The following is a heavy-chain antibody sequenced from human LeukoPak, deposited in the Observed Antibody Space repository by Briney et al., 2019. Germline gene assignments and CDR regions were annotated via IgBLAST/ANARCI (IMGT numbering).Heavy chain of an antibody. J-gene: IGHJ6*02. V-gene: IGHV3-74*01. D-gene: IGHD3-10*01. CDR3: ARVGPLIWFGEAYCMDV. CDR1: GFTLSMYW. Sequence: HAGGSLRLSCAASGFTLSMYWMHWVRQVPGKGLVWVSNIDYNGRTTHYADSVKGRFTISRDNAKNSLYLQMNSLRAEDTAVYYCARVGPLIWFGEAYCMDVWGQGTTVTVSS. CDR2: IDYNGRTT.